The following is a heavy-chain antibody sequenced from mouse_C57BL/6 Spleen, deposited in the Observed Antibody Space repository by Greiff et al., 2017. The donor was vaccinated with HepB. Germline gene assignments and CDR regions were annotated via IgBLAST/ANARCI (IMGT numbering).Heavy chain of an antibody. J-gene: IGHJ3*01. CDR1: GFTFSSYA. CDR3: ARDEGMTAQAAWFAY. Sequence: EVKLVESGGGLVKPGGSLKLSCAASGFTFSSYAMSWVRQTPEKRLEWVATISDGGSYTYYPDNVKGRFTISRDNAKNTLYLQMSHLKSEDTAMYYCARDEGMTAQAAWFAYWGQGTLVTVSA. CDR2: ISDGGSYT. V-gene: IGHV5-4*01. D-gene: IGHD3-2*02.